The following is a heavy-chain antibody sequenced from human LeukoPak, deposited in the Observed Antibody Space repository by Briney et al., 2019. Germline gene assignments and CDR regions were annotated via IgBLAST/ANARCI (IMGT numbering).Heavy chain of an antibody. V-gene: IGHV3-74*01. D-gene: IGHD2-2*01. CDR2: INSDGSST. Sequence: GGSLRLSCAASGFTFSSYWMHWVRQAPGKGLVWVSRINSDGSSTSYADSVKGRFTISRDNAKNTLYLQMLRAKDTAVYYCARVLVLPAARTYYYYGMDVWGQGTTVTVSS. CDR3: ARVLVLPAARTYYYYGMDV. CDR1: GFTFSSYW. J-gene: IGHJ6*02.